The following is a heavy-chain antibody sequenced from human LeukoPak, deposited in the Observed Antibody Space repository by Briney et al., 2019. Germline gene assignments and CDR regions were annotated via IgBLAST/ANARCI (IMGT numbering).Heavy chain of an antibody. D-gene: IGHD6-13*01. CDR3: ARVGALSSSWLLY. CDR2: ISRSATTI. V-gene: IGHV3-48*03. CDR1: GFTFSNYA. Sequence: GGSLRLSCAASGFTFSNYAMSWVRQAPGKGLEGVSSISRSATTIYYADSVKGRFTISRDNAKNSLYLQMNSLRAEDTAVYFCARVGALSSSWLLYWGQGTLVTVSS. J-gene: IGHJ4*02.